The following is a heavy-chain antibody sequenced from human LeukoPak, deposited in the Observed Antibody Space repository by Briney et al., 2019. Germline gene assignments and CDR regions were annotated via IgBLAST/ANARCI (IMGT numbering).Heavy chain of an antibody. Sequence: GGSLRLSCEASGFTFSNYDIHWVRQAPGRGLEWVAIFSYDGSDKYYADSVKGRFTISRDNSKSTLYLQMNSLRSEDTAVYYCAKTSREFRDSSGGYDYWGQGILVTVSS. V-gene: IGHV3-30*18. D-gene: IGHD3-22*01. CDR2: FSYDGSDK. J-gene: IGHJ4*02. CDR3: AKTSREFRDSSGGYDY. CDR1: GFTFSNYD.